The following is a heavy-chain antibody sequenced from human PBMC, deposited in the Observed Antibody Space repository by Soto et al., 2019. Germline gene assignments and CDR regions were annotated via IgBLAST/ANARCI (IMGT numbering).Heavy chain of an antibody. J-gene: IGHJ6*02. CDR3: AKHLSDRYYYYYAMDV. D-gene: IGHD2-21*02. CDR2: ISGSGGST. V-gene: IGHV3-23*01. Sequence: GGSLRLSCAASGFTFSNYAMSWVRQAPGKGLEWVSAISGSGGSTCYADSVKGRFTISRDNSKNTLYLQMNSLRAEDTAVYYCAKHLSDRYYYYYAMDVWGQGTTVTAP. CDR1: GFTFSNYA.